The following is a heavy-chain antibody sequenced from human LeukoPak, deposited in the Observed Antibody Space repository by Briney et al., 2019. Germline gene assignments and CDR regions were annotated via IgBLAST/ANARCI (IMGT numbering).Heavy chain of an antibody. CDR1: GFTFSSYS. D-gene: IGHD3-10*01. CDR2: IRSNSDTI. CDR3: ARDRGRVNHFDY. Sequence: GGSLRLSCAASGFTFSSYSMNWVRQAPGKGLEWISYIRSNSDTIYYADSVKGRFTISRDSSKNMVYLQMSGLRPEDTAVYYCARDRGRVNHFDYWGQGTLVTVSS. J-gene: IGHJ4*02. V-gene: IGHV3-48*01.